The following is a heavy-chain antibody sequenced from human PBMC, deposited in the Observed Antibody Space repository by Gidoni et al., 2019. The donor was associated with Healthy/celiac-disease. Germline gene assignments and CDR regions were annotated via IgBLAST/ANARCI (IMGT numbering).Heavy chain of an antibody. CDR1: GYTFTSYA. D-gene: IGHD2-15*01. CDR3: ARGRFKLLLDAFDI. CDR2: INAGNGNT. V-gene: IGHV1-3*01. J-gene: IGHJ3*02. Sequence: QVQLVQSGAEVKKPGASVKVTCKASGYTFTSYAMHWVRQAPGQRLEWMGWINAGNGNTKYSQKFQGRVTITRDTSASTAYMELSSLRSEDTAVYYCARGRFKLLLDAFDIWGQGTMVTVSS.